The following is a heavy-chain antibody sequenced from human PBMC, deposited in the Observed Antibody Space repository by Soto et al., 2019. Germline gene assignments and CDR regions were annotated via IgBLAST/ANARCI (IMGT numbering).Heavy chain of an antibody. CDR2: IYHSGST. J-gene: IGHJ6*02. Sequence: SETLSLTCGVSGGSISSSNWWSWVRQPPGKGLEWIGEIYHSGSTNYNPSLKSRVTISVDKSKNQFSLKLSSVTAADTAVYYCASAPYDYVWGSYRYGMDVWGQGTTVTVSS. D-gene: IGHD3-16*02. V-gene: IGHV4-4*02. CDR3: ASAPYDYVWGSYRYGMDV. CDR1: GGSISSSNW.